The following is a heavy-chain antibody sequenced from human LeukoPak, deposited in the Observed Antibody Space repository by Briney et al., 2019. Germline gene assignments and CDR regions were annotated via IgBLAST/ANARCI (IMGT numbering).Heavy chain of an antibody. CDR2: IYHSGST. D-gene: IGHD3-10*01. CDR1: GYSISSGYY. CDR3: ARKTMVRGVLNWFDP. V-gene: IGHV4-38-2*02. J-gene: IGHJ5*02. Sequence: PSETLSLTCTVSGYSISSGYYWGWIRQPPGKGLEWIGSIYHSGSTHYNPSLKSRVTISVDTSKNQFSLKLSSVTAAGTAVYYCARKTMVRGVLNWFDPWGQGTLVTVSS.